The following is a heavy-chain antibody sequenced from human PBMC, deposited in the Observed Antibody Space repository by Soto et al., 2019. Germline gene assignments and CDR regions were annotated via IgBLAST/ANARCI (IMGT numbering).Heavy chain of an antibody. CDR2: INHSGST. CDR3: ARRPGGYCSGGSCYFENHFDY. Sequence: PSETLSLTCAVYGGSFSGYYWSWIRQPPGKGLEWIGEINHSGSTNYNPSLKSRVTISVDTSKNQFSLKLSSVTAADTAVYYCARRPGGYCSGGSCYFENHFDYWGQGTLVTVSS. J-gene: IGHJ4*02. V-gene: IGHV4-34*01. CDR1: GGSFSGYY. D-gene: IGHD2-15*01.